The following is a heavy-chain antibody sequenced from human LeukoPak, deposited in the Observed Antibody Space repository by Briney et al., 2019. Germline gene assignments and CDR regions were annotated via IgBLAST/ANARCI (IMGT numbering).Heavy chain of an antibody. V-gene: IGHV4-59*01. CDR1: GASLSSYF. CDR2: IYYDGYP. CDR3: AGTELGYCTVTGCPLES. J-gene: IGHJ4*02. D-gene: IGHD2-8*02. Sequence: SETLSLTCNVSGASLSSYFWSWIRQLPGKGLEWIGYIYYDGYPNYSPSLRSRITISVEKSKSQFSLHLRSVTAADTALYFCAGTELGYCTVTGCPLESWGQGTLVTVSS.